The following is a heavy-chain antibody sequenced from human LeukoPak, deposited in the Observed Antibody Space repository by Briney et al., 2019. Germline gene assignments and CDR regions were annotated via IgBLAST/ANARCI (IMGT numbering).Heavy chain of an antibody. CDR2: ISYDGSNK. D-gene: IGHD2-15*01. V-gene: IGHV3-30-3*01. J-gene: IGHJ3*02. Sequence: GGSLRLSCAASGFTFSSYAMHWVRQAPGKGLEWVAVISYDGSNKYYADSVKGRFTISRDNSKNTLYLQMNSLRAEDTAVYYCAKDILVVAANDAFDIWGQGTMVTVSS. CDR1: GFTFSSYA. CDR3: AKDILVVAANDAFDI.